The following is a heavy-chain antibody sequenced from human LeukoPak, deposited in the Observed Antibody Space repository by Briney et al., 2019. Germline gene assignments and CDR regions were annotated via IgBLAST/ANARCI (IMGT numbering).Heavy chain of an antibody. D-gene: IGHD3-10*01. CDR2: INPNSGGT. J-gene: IGHJ4*02. V-gene: IGHV1-2*02. CDR3: ARTLEGHSYGSGSYYPLGY. CDR1: GYTFTGDY. Sequence: SVKLSCKASGYTFTGDYMHWVRQAPGQGREGRGGINPNSGGTNYAQQFQGTVTMTRDTSISTAYMELSRLRSDDTAVYYRARTLEGHSYGSGSYYPLGYWGQGTLVTVSS.